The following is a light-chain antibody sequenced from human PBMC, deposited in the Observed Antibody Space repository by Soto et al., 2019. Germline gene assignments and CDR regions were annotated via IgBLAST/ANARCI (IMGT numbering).Light chain of an antibody. CDR3: QHDNSYSEA. J-gene: IGKJ1*01. V-gene: IGKV1-5*03. CDR2: KAS. CDR1: QTISSW. Sequence: DIQMTQSPSTLSGSVGDRVTITCRASQTISSWLAWYQQKPGKAPKLLIYKASTLKSGVPSRFSGSGSGTEFTRTISSLQPDDFATYYCQHDNSYSEAFGQGTK.